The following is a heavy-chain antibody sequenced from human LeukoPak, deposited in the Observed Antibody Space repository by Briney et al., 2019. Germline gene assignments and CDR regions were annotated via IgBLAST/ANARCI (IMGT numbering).Heavy chain of an antibody. D-gene: IGHD3-10*01. CDR3: ARDRIWFGELLYYFDY. CDR2: ISSSSSTI. J-gene: IGHJ4*02. CDR1: GFTFSSYS. V-gene: IGHV3-48*02. Sequence: GGSLRLSCAASGFTFSSYSMNWVRQAPGKGLEWVSYISSSSSTIYYADSVKGRFTISRDNAKNSLYLQMNSLRDEDTAVYYCARDRIWFGELLYYFDYWGQGTLVTVSS.